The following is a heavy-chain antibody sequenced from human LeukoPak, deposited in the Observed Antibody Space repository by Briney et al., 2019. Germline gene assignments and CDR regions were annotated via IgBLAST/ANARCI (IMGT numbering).Heavy chain of an antibody. Sequence: GGSLRLSCAASGFSFTSYGMHWVRQAPGKGLEWVAVIWYDGTNKYYADSVKGRFTISKDTSNNMLYLQMNSLRAEDTAVYYRARVSESGNSDYWGQGTLVTVSS. CDR2: IWYDGTNK. J-gene: IGHJ4*02. CDR3: ARVSESGNSDY. V-gene: IGHV3-33*01. D-gene: IGHD4-23*01. CDR1: GFSFTSYG.